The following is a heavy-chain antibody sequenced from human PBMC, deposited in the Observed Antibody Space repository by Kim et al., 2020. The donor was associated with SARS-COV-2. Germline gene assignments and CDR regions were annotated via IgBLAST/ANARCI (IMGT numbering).Heavy chain of an antibody. J-gene: IGHJ4*02. CDR3: AREIGVFPYYGSGGREVGWLGYFDS. CDR1: GYTFIRNY. D-gene: IGHD2-15*01. Sequence: ASVKVSCKASGYTFIRNYIHWVRQAPGQGLEWMGLANPEGGSTIYAQRFQGRVTMTWDTSTSTVYMDLSSLKSDDTALYYCAREIGVFPYYGSGGREVGWLGYFDSWGQGTLVTVSS. V-gene: IGHV1-46*01. CDR2: ANPEGGST.